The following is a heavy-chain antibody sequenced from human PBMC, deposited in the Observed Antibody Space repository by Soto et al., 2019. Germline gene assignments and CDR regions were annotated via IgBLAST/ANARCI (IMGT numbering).Heavy chain of an antibody. CDR1: GGSFSGYY. CDR3: ARKGGGEDTAMTFDP. Sequence: PSETLSLTCAVYGGSFSGYYWSWIRQPPGKGLEWIGEINHSGSTNYNPSLKSRVTISVDTSKNQFSLKLSSVTAADTAGYYCARKGGGEDTAMTFDPWGQGTLVTVSS. J-gene: IGHJ5*02. CDR2: INHSGST. D-gene: IGHD5-18*01. V-gene: IGHV4-34*01.